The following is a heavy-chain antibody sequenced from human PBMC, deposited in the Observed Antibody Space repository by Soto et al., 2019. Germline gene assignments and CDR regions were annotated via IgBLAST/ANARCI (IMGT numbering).Heavy chain of an antibody. CDR3: ARDMYYYDSSGYYPSNRGMDV. CDR2: TYHSGNP. D-gene: IGHD3-22*01. Sequence: SETLSLTCTVSGGSIISSSYYWVLIRQPPGKGLEWIGHTYHSGNPYYNPSLKSRVIISVDRSKNQFSLKVRSVTAADTAVYYCARDMYYYDSSGYYPSNRGMDVWGQGTTVTVS. J-gene: IGHJ6*02. V-gene: IGHV4-39*07. CDR1: GGSIISSSYY.